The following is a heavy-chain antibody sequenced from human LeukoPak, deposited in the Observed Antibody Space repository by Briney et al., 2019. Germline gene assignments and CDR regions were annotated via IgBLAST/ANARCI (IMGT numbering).Heavy chain of an antibody. V-gene: IGHV3-30*04. CDR2: ISYDGSNK. CDR3: AKGYDSSRMYGFDY. Sequence: GGSLRLSCAASGFTFSSYAMHWVRQAPGKGLEWVAVISYDGSNKYYADSVKGRFTISRDNSKNTLYLQMNSLRAEDTAVYYCAKGYDSSRMYGFDYWGQGTLVTVSS. D-gene: IGHD3-22*01. CDR1: GFTFSSYA. J-gene: IGHJ4*02.